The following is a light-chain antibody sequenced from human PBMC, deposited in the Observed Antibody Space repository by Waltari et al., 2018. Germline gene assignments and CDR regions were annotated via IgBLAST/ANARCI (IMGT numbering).Light chain of an antibody. CDR3: QQRRSWPLT. V-gene: IGKV3-11*01. CDR1: QSVGTY. J-gene: IGKJ4*01. CDR2: DAS. Sequence: EIVLTRSPALLSFSPGESATLSCRASQSVGTYLAWYQQRPGQSPRLLIYDASYRATGIPGRFSGSGSETDFTLTISSLQPEDFAVYYCQQRRSWPLTFGGGTRVQI.